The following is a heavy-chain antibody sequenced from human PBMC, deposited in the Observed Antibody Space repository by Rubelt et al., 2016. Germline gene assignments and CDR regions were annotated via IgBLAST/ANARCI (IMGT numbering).Heavy chain of an antibody. Sequence: GLEWVAVIWYDGSNKYYADSVKGRFTISRDNSKNTLYLQMNSLRAENTAVYYCAKGLAYCGGDCYIPGWTGHWFDPWGQGTLVTVSS. J-gene: IGHJ5*02. V-gene: IGHV3-33*06. CDR2: IWYDGSNK. CDR3: AKGLAYCGGDCYIPGWTGHWFDP. D-gene: IGHD2-21*01.